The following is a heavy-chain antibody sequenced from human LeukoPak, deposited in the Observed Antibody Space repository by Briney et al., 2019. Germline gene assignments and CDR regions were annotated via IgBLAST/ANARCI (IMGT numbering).Heavy chain of an antibody. CDR3: ARVLGWNYVFFDD. D-gene: IGHD3-16*01. V-gene: IGHV3-7*01. Sequence: SGTSLRLSCAASGFTFSFYGIHWVRQAPGKGLEWVANIKEDGSEKKYVDSVKGRFTISRDNAKNSLYLQMNSLRVEDTAVYYCARVLGWNYVFFDDWGQGTLVTVSS. CDR1: GFTFSFYG. J-gene: IGHJ4*02. CDR2: IKEDGSEK.